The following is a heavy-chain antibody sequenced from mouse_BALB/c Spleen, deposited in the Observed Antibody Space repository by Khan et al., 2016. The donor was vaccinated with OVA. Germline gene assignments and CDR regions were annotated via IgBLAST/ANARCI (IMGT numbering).Heavy chain of an antibody. CDR1: GYIFTNYW. Sequence: QVQLQQSGAELVRPGASVKLSCKTSGYIFTNYWIHWVKQRSGQGLEWIARIYPGTGSTYSNEKFKGKATLTEDKSSSTAYMQLSSLKSEDSAVYFCARGAITSHAMDSWGQGTSVTVSS. D-gene: IGHD1-1*01. CDR3: ARGAITSHAMDS. CDR2: IYPGTGST. J-gene: IGHJ4*01. V-gene: IGHV1-76*01.